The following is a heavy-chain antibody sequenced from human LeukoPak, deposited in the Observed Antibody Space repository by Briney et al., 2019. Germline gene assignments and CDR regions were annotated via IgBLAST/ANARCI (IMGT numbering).Heavy chain of an antibody. CDR2: ISWNSGSI. J-gene: IGHJ4*02. Sequence: PGRSLRLSCAASGFTFDDYAMHWVRQAPGKCLEWVSGISWNSGSIGYADSVKGRFTISRDNAKNSLYLQMNSLRAEDTALYYCAKAKYYYDSSGIDYWGQGTLVTVSS. V-gene: IGHV3-9*01. CDR1: GFTFDDYA. D-gene: IGHD3-22*01. CDR3: AKAKYYYDSSGIDY.